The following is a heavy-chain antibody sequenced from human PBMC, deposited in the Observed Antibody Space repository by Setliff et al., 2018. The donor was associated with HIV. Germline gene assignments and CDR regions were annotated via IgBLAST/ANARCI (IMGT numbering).Heavy chain of an antibody. V-gene: IGHV4-59*08. CDR1: GGSISSYY. CDR2: SYYSGRT. Sequence: TSETLSLTCTVSGGSISSYYWSGIRQPPGKGLEWIGYSYYSGRTNYNPTLKSRVTISVDTSKSQFSLKLSSVTDADAAVYYCAIRVYYYDSSGYLREEGFDPWGQGTLVTVSS. J-gene: IGHJ5*02. D-gene: IGHD3-22*01. CDR3: AIRVYYYDSSGYLREEGFDP.